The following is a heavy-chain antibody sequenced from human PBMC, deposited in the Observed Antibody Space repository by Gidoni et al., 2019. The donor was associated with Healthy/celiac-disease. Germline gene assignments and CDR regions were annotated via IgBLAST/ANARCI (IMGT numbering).Heavy chain of an antibody. V-gene: IGHV1-8*01. CDR1: GYTFTSYD. CDR2: MNPNSGNT. Sequence: QGQPVQSGAEVKKPGASVKVSCKASGYTFTSYDINWVRQATGQGLEWMGWMNPNSGNTGYAPKFQGRVTMTRNTSISTAYMELSSLRSEDTAVYYCARGQDASSYYGMDVWGQGTTVTVSS. J-gene: IGHJ6*02. CDR3: ARGQDASSYYGMDV.